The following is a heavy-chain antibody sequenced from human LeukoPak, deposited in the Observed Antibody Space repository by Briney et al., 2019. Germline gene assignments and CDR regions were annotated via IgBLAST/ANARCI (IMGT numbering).Heavy chain of an antibody. D-gene: IGHD3-10*01. CDR2: IYYSGST. CDR1: GGSISSGGYY. CDR3: ARRAGRYRLLDI. Sequence: SQTLSLTCTVSGGSISSGGYYWSWIRQHPGEGLEWIGYIYYSGSTYYNPSLKSRVTISVDTSKNQFSLKLSSVTAADTAVYYCARRAGRYRLLDIWGQGTMVTVSS. V-gene: IGHV4-31*03. J-gene: IGHJ3*02.